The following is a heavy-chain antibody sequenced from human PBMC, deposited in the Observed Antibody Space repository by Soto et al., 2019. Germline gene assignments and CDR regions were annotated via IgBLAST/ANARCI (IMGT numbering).Heavy chain of an antibody. D-gene: IGHD2-15*01. J-gene: IGHJ5*02. CDR1: VFSINNYD. V-gene: IGHV4-59*01. CDR3: ARASPYGGSHWDS. CDR2: IYSSGTT. Sequence: AWTXSLTGTVSVFSINNYDFTGIRQPPGKGLEWVGYIYSSGTTHYNPSIKSRVTISLDTSKNQFPLKLKSVTAADTAVYYCARASPYGGSHWDSWGQGTLVTVSS.